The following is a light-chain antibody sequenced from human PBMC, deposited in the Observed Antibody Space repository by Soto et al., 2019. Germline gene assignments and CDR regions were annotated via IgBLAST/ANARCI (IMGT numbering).Light chain of an antibody. CDR1: QSLLYINGYNY. CDR3: MQALQTPPA. V-gene: IGKV2-28*01. J-gene: IGKJ1*01. CDR2: MGS. Sequence: DIVMTQSPLYLPVTPGEPASISCISSQSLLYINGYNYLDWYLQRPGQSPQLLTCMGSDRASGVPDRFSGSGSGTNFTLKISRVEAEDVGVYYCMQALQTPPAFGQGTRVEI.